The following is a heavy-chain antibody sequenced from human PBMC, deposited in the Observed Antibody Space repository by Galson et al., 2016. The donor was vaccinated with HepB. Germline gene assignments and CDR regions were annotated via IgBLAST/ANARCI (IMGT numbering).Heavy chain of an antibody. CDR1: GFTVSSSY. CDR2: IRGNSGST. D-gene: IGHD3-16*01. V-gene: IGHV3-23*01. J-gene: IGHJ4*02. Sequence: SLRLSCAASGFTVSSSYMSWVRQAPGKGLEWVSGIRGNSGSTYYTASVKGRFTVSRDNSTNTLYLRMSSLRVEDTAVYYCAKSQFGGRLQASFDSWGQGILVSVSS. CDR3: AKSQFGGRLQASFDS.